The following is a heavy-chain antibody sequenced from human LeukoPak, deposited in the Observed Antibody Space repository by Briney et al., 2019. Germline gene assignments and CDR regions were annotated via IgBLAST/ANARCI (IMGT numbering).Heavy chain of an antibody. Sequence: PGGSLRLSCAASGFTFSSYWMHWVRHAPGKGLVWVSRINSDGSSTSYADSVKGRFTISRDNAKNTLYLQMNSLRAEDTAVYYCARVPLSEFFDYWGQGTLVTVSS. J-gene: IGHJ4*02. V-gene: IGHV3-74*01. CDR1: GFTFSSYW. CDR2: INSDGSST. D-gene: IGHD3-10*01. CDR3: ARVPLSEFFDY.